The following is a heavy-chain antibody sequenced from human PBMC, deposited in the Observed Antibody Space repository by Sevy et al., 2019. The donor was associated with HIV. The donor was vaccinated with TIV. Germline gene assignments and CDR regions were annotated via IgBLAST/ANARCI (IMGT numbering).Heavy chain of an antibody. CDR1: GFKFGDYV. CDR2: IRSKVYGETR. CDR3: TRARYYYDSGSYYGMDV. V-gene: IGHV3-49*03. Sequence: GGSLRLSCRASGFKFGDYVMIWFRQAPGKGLDWVGFIRSKVYGETRENAAVVKGRVTISRDDSKGIAYLQMNSLKTEDTARYFCTRARYYYDSGSYYGMDVWGQGTTVTVSS. J-gene: IGHJ6*02. D-gene: IGHD3-10*01.